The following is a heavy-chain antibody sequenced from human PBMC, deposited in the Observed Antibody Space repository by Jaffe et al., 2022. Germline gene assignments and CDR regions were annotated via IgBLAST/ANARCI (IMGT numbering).Heavy chain of an antibody. V-gene: IGHV4-59*01. CDR1: GGSISSYY. CDR3: ARVKGHYYYYYMDV. J-gene: IGHJ6*03. Sequence: QVQLQESGPGLVKPSETLSLTCTVSGGSISSYYWSWIRQPPGKGLEWIGYIYYSGSTNYNPSLKSRVTISVDTSKNQFSLKLSSVTAADTAVYYCARVKGHYYYYYMDVWGKGTTVTVSS. CDR2: IYYSGST.